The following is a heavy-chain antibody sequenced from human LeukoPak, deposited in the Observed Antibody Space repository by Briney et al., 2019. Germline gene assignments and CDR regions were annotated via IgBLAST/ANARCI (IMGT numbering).Heavy chain of an antibody. D-gene: IGHD6-13*01. J-gene: IGHJ2*01. V-gene: IGHV4-38-2*02. CDR3: ARGATGSSWTLYFDL. Sequence: SGTLSLTCTVSGYYFRSGFYWGWIRQPPGKGLEWIGGIYNSGTTYYNPALKSRVTVSVDTSKNQFSLKLNSVTAADTAVYYCARGATGSSWTLYFDLWGRGTLVTVSS. CDR2: IYNSGTT. CDR1: GYYFRSGFY.